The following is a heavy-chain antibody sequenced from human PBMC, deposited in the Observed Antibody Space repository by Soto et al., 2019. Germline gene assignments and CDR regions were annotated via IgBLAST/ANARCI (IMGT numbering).Heavy chain of an antibody. CDR2: IGTAGDT. CDR1: GFTFSSYD. J-gene: IGHJ2*01. Sequence: SLRLSCAASGFTFSSYDMHWIRQATGKGLEWVSAIGTAGDTYYPGSVKGRFTISRENAKNSLYLQMNSLRAEDTAVYYCARGHVDTAMVTTIWYFDLWGRGTLVTVSS. V-gene: IGHV3-13*01. CDR3: ARGHVDTAMVTTIWYFDL. D-gene: IGHD5-18*01.